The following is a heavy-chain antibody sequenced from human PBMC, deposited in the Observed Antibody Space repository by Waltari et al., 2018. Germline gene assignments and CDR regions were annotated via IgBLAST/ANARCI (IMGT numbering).Heavy chain of an antibody. CDR2: INPNSGGT. D-gene: IGHD3-10*01. V-gene: IGHV1-2*06. J-gene: IGHJ4*02. Sequence: QVQLVQSGAEVKKPGASVKVSCKASGYTFTGHYMHWVRQTPGQGLEWMGRINPNSGGTNYAQKFQGRVTMTRDTSISTAYMELSRLRSDDTAVYYCARDRYGSGSSLFDYWGQGTLVTVSS. CDR3: ARDRYGSGSSLFDY. CDR1: GYTFTGHY.